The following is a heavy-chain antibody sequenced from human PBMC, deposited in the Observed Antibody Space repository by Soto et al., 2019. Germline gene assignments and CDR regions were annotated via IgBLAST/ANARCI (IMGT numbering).Heavy chain of an antibody. Sequence: ASVKVSCKASGYTFTSYGISWVRQAPGQGLEWMGWISAYNGNTNYAQKLQGRVTMTTDTSTSTAYMELRSLRSDDTAVYYCARGSGYYYDSSGYYDPVDYYYGMDVWGQGTTVTVSS. CDR1: GYTFTSYG. J-gene: IGHJ6*02. D-gene: IGHD3-22*01. V-gene: IGHV1-18*01. CDR2: ISAYNGNT. CDR3: ARGSGYYYDSSGYYDPVDYYYGMDV.